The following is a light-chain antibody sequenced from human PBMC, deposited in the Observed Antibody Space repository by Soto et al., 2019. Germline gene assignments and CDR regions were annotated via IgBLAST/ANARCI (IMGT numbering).Light chain of an antibody. V-gene: IGKV3-15*01. J-gene: IGKJ4*01. CDR1: QGVGSTY. Sequence: IVLTQSPATLSVSPGERATLSCRASQGVGSTYLAWYQQKPGQAPRLLVYGASTRATGIPARFSGSGSGTQFTLTISSLQSEDFAVYYCQQHNNWPLTFGGGTKVDIK. CDR3: QQHNNWPLT. CDR2: GAS.